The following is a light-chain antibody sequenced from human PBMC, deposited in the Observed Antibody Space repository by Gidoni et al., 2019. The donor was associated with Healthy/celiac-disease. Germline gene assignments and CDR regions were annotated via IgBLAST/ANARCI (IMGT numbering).Light chain of an antibody. CDR1: QSVSSSY. J-gene: IGKJ2*01. CDR2: GAS. Sequence: EIVLTQSPGTLSLSPGERATLSCRASQSVSSSYLAWYQQKPGQAPRLLIYGASSRATGIPDRFSGSGSGTDFTLTISRLEPEDIAVYYCQQYGSSSYTFXQXTKLEIK. CDR3: QQYGSSSYT. V-gene: IGKV3-20*01.